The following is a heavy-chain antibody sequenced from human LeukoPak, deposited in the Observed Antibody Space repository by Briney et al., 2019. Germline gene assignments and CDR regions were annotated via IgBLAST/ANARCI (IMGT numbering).Heavy chain of an antibody. CDR1: GFTFSSYE. V-gene: IGHV3-48*03. Sequence: GSLRLSCAASGFTFSSYEMNWVRQAPGKGLEWVSYISSSGSTIYYADSVKGRFTISRDNAKNSLYLQMNSLRAEDTAVYYCARGRRWLQYGGWFDPWGQGTLVTVSS. CDR2: ISSSGSTI. D-gene: IGHD5-24*01. J-gene: IGHJ5*02. CDR3: ARGRRWLQYGGWFDP.